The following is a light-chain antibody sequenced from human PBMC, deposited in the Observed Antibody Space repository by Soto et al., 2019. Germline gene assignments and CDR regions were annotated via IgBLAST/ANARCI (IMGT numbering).Light chain of an antibody. Sequence: DIQMTQSPSSLSASVGDRVTITCQASQDISNYLNWYQQKPGKAPKLLIYDASNLETWVPLRFSGSRSGTDFTFTISSLQPEDTATYYCQQYDNLVTFGGGTKVEIK. CDR3: QQYDNLVT. CDR1: QDISNY. J-gene: IGKJ4*01. V-gene: IGKV1-33*01. CDR2: DAS.